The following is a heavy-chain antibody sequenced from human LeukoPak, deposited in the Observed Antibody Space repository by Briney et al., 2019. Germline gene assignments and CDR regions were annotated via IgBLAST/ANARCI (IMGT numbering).Heavy chain of an antibody. D-gene: IGHD2-2*01. V-gene: IGHV1-46*01. Sequence: ASVKVSCKASGYTFTSYYMHWVRQAPGQGLEWMGIINPSGGSTSYARKFQGRVTMTRDTSTSTVYMELSSLRSEDTAVYYCARAPAAIRWFDPWGQGTLVTVSS. CDR2: INPSGGST. CDR1: GYTFTSYY. J-gene: IGHJ5*02. CDR3: ARAPAAIRWFDP.